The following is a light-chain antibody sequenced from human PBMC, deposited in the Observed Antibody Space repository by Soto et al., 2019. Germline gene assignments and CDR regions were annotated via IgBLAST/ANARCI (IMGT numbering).Light chain of an antibody. CDR2: EAS. CDR1: QSVGDT. J-gene: IGKJ5*01. V-gene: IGKV3-11*01. CDR3: QQRSNWPPIT. Sequence: EIVMTQSPATLSVSPGGRATLSCRASQSVGDTLAWYQQKPGQAPRLLIFEASKRATGIPDRISGSGSGTDFTLTISSLEPEDFAVYYCQQRSNWPPITFGQGTRLQIK.